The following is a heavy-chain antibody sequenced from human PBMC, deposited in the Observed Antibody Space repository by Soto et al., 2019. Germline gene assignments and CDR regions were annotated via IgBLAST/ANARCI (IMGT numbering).Heavy chain of an antibody. CDR2: IWYDGSNK. V-gene: IGHV3-33*01. CDR3: ARSGYSYGPFDY. CDR1: GFTFSSYG. J-gene: IGHJ4*02. Sequence: GGSLRLSCAASGFTFSSYGMHWVRQAPGKGLEWVAVIWYDGSNKYYADSVKGRFTISRDNSKNTLYLQMNSLRAEDTAVYYCARSGYSYGPFDYWAQGTLVTVSS. D-gene: IGHD5-18*01.